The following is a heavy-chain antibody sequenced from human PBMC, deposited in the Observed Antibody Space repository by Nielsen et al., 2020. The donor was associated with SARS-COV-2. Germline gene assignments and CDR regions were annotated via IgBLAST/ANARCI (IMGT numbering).Heavy chain of an antibody. V-gene: IGHV3-33*01. CDR1: GFTFSSYG. D-gene: IGHD2-21*01. CDR2: IWYDGSKK. Sequence: GESLKISCAASGFTFSSYGMHWVRQAPGKGLEWVAVIWYDGSKKYYADSVKGRFTISRDNSKNTLYLQMNSLRAEDTAVYYCARDHRLTEEFDYWGQGTLVTVSS. J-gene: IGHJ4*02. CDR3: ARDHRLTEEFDY.